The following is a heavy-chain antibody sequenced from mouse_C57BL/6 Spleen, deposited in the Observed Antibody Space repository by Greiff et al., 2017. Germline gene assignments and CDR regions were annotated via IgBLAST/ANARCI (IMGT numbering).Heavy chain of an antibody. CDR3: ARGLPWLAY. Sequence: QVQLQQSGPELVKPGASVKISCKASGYAFSSSWMNWVKQRPGKGLEWIGRISPGDGDTNYNGKFKGKATMTADKSSRTDYMQLSRLPSEDSEVCFYARGLPWLAYWGQGTLVTVSA. CDR2: ISPGDGDT. D-gene: IGHD2-4*01. J-gene: IGHJ3*01. CDR1: GYAFSSSW. V-gene: IGHV1-82*01.